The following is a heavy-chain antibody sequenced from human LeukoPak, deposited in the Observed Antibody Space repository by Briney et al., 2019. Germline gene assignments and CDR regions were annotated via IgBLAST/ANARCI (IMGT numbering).Heavy chain of an antibody. Sequence: GGSLRLSCAASGFTFSSYSMNWVRQAQGKGLEWVSSIISSSSYIYYADSVKGRFTISRDNAKNSLYLQMNSLRAEDTAVYYCATKPPIAAAHYYMDVWGKGTTVTVSS. CDR1: GFTFSSYS. J-gene: IGHJ6*03. CDR3: ATKPPIAAAHYYMDV. V-gene: IGHV3-21*01. D-gene: IGHD6-13*01. CDR2: IISSSSYI.